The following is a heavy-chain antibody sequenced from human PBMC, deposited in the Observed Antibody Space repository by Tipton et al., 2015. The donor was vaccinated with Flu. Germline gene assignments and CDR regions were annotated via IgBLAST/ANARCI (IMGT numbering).Heavy chain of an antibody. CDR3: ARGLYGSGSYQRRYFDS. Sequence: TLSLTCAVYGGSFSGYYWSWIRQPPGKGLEWIGEINHSGSTNYNPSLKSRPTISVDTSKNQFSLKLSSVTAADTAVYYCARGLYGSGSYQRRYFDSWGQGTLVTVSS. CDR1: GGSFSGYY. V-gene: IGHV4-34*01. D-gene: IGHD3-10*01. J-gene: IGHJ4*02. CDR2: INHSGST.